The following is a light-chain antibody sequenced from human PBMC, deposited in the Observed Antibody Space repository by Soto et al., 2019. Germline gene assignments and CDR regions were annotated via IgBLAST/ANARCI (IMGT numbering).Light chain of an antibody. V-gene: IGLV2-14*01. CDR3: CSYARNRLYV. Sequence: QSVLTQPASVSGSPGQSITISCTGTSSDVGGYNFVSWYQKRPGKAPKLLIYEVTHRPSGISDRFSGSKSGNTASLAITRLQDEDEASYYCCSYARNRLYVFGSGTKVTVL. J-gene: IGLJ1*01. CDR1: SSDVGGYNF. CDR2: EVT.